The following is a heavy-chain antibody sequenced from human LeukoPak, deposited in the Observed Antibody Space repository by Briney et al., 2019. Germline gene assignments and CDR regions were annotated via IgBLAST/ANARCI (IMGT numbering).Heavy chain of an antibody. CDR1: GYTFTSYY. D-gene: IGHD6-13*01. J-gene: IGHJ4*02. CDR2: INPSGGST. CDR3: ARTYSSSDEFDY. Sequence: RATVKVSCKASGYTFTSYYIHWVRQAPGQVLEWMGIINPSGGSTTYAQKFQGRVAMTRDTSTSRVYMEVSSLRSEDTAVYYCARTYSSSDEFDYWGQGTLVTVSS. V-gene: IGHV1-46*01.